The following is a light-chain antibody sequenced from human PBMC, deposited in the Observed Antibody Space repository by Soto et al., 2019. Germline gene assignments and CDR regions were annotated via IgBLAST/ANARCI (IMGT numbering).Light chain of an antibody. Sequence: DIVMTKSPDSLAVSLGERATINCTSSQSVLHSSNNKNYLAWYQQKPGQPPKLLICWASTRESGVPDRFSGRGSGTDFTLTNSSLQAEDVAVYFCQQYDTTPSFGQGTKVEIK. J-gene: IGKJ1*01. CDR3: QQYDTTPS. V-gene: IGKV4-1*01. CDR1: QSVLHSSNNKNY. CDR2: WAS.